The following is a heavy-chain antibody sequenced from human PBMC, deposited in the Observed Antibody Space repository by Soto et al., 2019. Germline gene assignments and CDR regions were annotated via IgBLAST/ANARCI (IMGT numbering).Heavy chain of an antibody. V-gene: IGHV1-69*01. J-gene: IGHJ4*02. CDR2: IIPIFGTA. CDR1: GGTFSSYA. D-gene: IGHD2-2*01. CDR3: ARDERGTCTSPNCYYFDY. Sequence: QVQLVQSGAEVKKPGSSVKVSCKASGGTFSSYAISWVRQAPGQGLEWMGGIIPIFGTANYAQKFQGRVTITADESTSTAYMELSSLRSDDSAVYYCARDERGTCTSPNCYYFDYWGQGTLVTVSS.